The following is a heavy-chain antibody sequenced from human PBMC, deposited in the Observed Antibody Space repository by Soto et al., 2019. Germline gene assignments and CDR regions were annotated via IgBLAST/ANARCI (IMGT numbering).Heavy chain of an antibody. J-gene: IGHJ3*02. CDR2: MYPDDSDI. D-gene: IGHD3-22*01. CDR1: GDSFSNYW. Sequence: PGESLKISCKGSGDSFSNYWIAWVRQMPGKGLEWMAIMYPDDSDIRYSPSFEAHVTISADKSTSTAFLQWSSLKASDTAMYYCATAYVYDFENSNYYRDAFDIWGQGTLVTVSS. V-gene: IGHV5-51*01. CDR3: ATAYVYDFENSNYYRDAFDI.